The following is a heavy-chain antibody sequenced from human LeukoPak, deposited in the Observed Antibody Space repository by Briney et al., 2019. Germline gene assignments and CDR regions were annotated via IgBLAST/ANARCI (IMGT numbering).Heavy chain of an antibody. D-gene: IGHD3-10*02. CDR2: ITSTGSYT. CDR3: AELGITMIGGV. J-gene: IGHJ6*04. Sequence: GGSLRLSCAASEFTFSYYNLNWVRQAPGKGLEWVSSITSTGSYTFYADSVKGRFTISRDNAKNSLYLQMNSLRAEDTAVYYCAELGITMIGGVWGKGTTVTISS. CDR1: EFTFSYYN. V-gene: IGHV3-21*01.